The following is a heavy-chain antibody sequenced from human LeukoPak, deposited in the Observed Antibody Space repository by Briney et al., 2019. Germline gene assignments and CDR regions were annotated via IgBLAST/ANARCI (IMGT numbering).Heavy chain of an antibody. CDR2: IYYSGST. CDR1: GGSISSHY. Sequence: PSETLSLTCTVSGGSISSHYWSWIRQPPGKGLEWIGYIYYSGSTNYNPSLKSRVTISVDTSKNQFSLKLSSVTAADTAVYYCARDRYCSGGSCYPFDYWGQGTLVTVSS. J-gene: IGHJ4*02. D-gene: IGHD2-15*01. V-gene: IGHV4-59*11. CDR3: ARDRYCSGGSCYPFDY.